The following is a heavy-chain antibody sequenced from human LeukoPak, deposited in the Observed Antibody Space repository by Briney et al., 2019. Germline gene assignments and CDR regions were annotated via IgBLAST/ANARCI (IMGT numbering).Heavy chain of an antibody. D-gene: IGHD3-22*01. CDR2: INQDGSAR. J-gene: IGHJ4*02. V-gene: IGHV3-7*03. CDR1: GFTFSRYW. Sequence: GGSLRLSCAASGFTFSRYWMSWVRQAPGKGLEWVANINQDGSARYHVDSVRGRFTISRDNARNSLFLQMDSLRAEDTAVYYCAREITMIVVVITRLFDYWGQGTLVTVSS. CDR3: AREITMIVVVITRLFDY.